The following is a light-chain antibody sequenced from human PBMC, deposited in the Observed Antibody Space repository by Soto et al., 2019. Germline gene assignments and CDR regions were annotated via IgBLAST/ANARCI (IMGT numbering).Light chain of an antibody. V-gene: IGLV2-14*01. CDR3: ISYTGSSTLYV. J-gene: IGLJ1*01. Sequence: QSALTQPASVSGSPGQSITISCTGTSXDVGGYNFVSWYQQHPGKAPKLMISEVRNRPSGVSNRFSGSKSGNTASLTISGLQAEDEADYYCISYTGSSTLYVFGTGTKVTVL. CDR1: SXDVGGYNF. CDR2: EVR.